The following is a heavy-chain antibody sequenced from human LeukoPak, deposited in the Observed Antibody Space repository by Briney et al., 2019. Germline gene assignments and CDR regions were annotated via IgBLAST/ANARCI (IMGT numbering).Heavy chain of an antibody. Sequence: GGSLRLSCAASGFTVSSNYMSWVRQAPGKGLEWVSVIYSGGSTYYADSVKGRFTISRDNSKNTRYLQMNSLRAEETAVYYCARATYYYDSSGYYLGYWGQGTLVTVSS. V-gene: IGHV3-53*01. J-gene: IGHJ4*02. D-gene: IGHD3-22*01. CDR3: ARATYYYDSSGYYLGY. CDR2: IYSGGST. CDR1: GFTVSSNY.